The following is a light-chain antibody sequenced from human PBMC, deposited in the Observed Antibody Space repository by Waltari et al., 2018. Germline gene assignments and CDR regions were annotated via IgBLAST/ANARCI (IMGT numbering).Light chain of an antibody. J-gene: IGLJ1*01. CDR1: SLRSYY. V-gene: IGLV3-19*01. Sequence: SSELTQDPAVSVALGQTVRITCQGYSLRSYYASWYQQKPGQAPVLVIYGKNNRPSGIPDRFSGSSSGNTASLTITGAQAEDEADYYCNSRDSSGNHLGVFGTGTKVTVL. CDR2: GKN. CDR3: NSRDSSGNHLGV.